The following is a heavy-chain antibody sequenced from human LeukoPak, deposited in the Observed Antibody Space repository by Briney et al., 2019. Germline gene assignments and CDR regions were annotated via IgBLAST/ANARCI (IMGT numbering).Heavy chain of an antibody. D-gene: IGHD4-23*01. V-gene: IGHV1-69*13. CDR2: IIPIFGTA. CDR1: GGTFSSYA. CDR3: ARSLIDYGGSYDAFDI. Sequence: SVKVSCKASGGTFSSYAISWVRQAPGQGLEWMGGIIPIFGTANYAQKFQGRVTITADESTSTAYMELSSLRSEDTAVYYCARSLIDYGGSYDAFDIWGQGTMVTIPS. J-gene: IGHJ3*02.